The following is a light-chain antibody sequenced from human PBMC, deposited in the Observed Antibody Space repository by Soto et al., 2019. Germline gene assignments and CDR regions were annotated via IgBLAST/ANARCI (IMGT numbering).Light chain of an antibody. V-gene: IGKV3-15*01. CDR1: KSVISN. CDR3: QQYNNWPYT. Sequence: EIVMPQSPATLSVSPGERATLSCRASKSVISNFAWYQQKRGQAPRLLISGASPRVTGIPARFSGSGSGTEFTLTISSLQSEDFAVYYCQQYNNWPYTFGQGTKMEIK. J-gene: IGKJ2*01. CDR2: GAS.